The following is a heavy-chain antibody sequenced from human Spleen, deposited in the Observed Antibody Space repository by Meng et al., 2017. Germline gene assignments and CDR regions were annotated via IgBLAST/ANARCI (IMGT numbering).Heavy chain of an antibody. Sequence: SQTRSLTGAVYGGSFSGYYWSWIRQPPGKGLEWIGEINHSGSTNYNPSLKSRVTISVDTSKNQFSLKLSSVTAADTAVYYCARRLFFGTVLWFDYWGQGTLVTVSS. D-gene: IGHD3-3*01. J-gene: IGHJ4*02. V-gene: IGHV4-34*01. CDR2: INHSGST. CDR3: ARRLFFGTVLWFDY. CDR1: GGSFSGYY.